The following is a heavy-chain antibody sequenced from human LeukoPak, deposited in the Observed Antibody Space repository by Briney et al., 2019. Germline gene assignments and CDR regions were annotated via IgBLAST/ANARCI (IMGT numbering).Heavy chain of an antibody. D-gene: IGHD6-13*01. CDR2: IKQDGSEK. CDR1: GFTFSSYW. Sequence: PGGSLRLSCAASGFTFSSYWMSWVRQAPGKGLEWVANIKQDGSEKYYVDSVKGRFTISRDNAESSLYLQMNSLRAEDTAVYYCARRGWAAAGPVDYWGQGTLVTVCS. J-gene: IGHJ4*02. V-gene: IGHV3-7*01. CDR3: ARRGWAAAGPVDY.